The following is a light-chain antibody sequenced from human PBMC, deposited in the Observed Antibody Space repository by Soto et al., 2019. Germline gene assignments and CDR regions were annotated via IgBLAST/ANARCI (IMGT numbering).Light chain of an antibody. J-gene: IGKJ4*01. CDR1: QSVSSSY. Sequence: EIVLTQSPGTLSLSPGERVTLFCRASQSVSSSYVAWYQQKPGQPPRLLIYGASSRATGIPDRFSGSGSGTVFTLTISRLEPEDFAVYFCPQYGSSPLTFGGGTKVDIK. CDR3: PQYGSSPLT. V-gene: IGKV3-20*01. CDR2: GAS.